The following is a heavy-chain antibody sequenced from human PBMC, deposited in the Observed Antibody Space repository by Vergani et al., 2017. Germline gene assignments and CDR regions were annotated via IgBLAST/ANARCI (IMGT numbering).Heavy chain of an antibody. CDR3: ARAGAVAGTWADAFDI. Sequence: EVQLLESGGGLVQPGGSLRLSCAASGFTFSSYAMSWVRQAPGKGLEWVSAISGSGGSTYYADSVKGRFTISRDNTKNTLYLQMNSLRAEDTAVYYCARAGAVAGTWADAFDIWGQGTMVTVSS. V-gene: IGHV3-23*01. D-gene: IGHD6-19*01. J-gene: IGHJ3*02. CDR1: GFTFSSYA. CDR2: ISGSGGST.